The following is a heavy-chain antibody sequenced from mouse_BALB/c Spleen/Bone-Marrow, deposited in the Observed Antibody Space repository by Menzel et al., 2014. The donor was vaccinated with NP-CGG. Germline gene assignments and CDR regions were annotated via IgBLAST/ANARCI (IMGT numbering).Heavy chain of an antibody. CDR1: GFTFSDYY. CDR3: ARHGHYYGSSPYAMDY. V-gene: IGHV5-12*02. CDR2: ISNGGGST. Sequence: EVHLVESGGGLVQPGGSLKLSCATSGFTFSDYYMYWVRQTPEKRLEWVAYISNGGGSTYYPGTVKGRFTISRDNAKNTLYLQMSRLKSEDTAMYYCARHGHYYGSSPYAMDYWGQGTSVTVSS. J-gene: IGHJ4*01. D-gene: IGHD1-1*01.